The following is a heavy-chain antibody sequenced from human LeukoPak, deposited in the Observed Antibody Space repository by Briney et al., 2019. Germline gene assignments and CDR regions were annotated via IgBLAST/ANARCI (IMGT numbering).Heavy chain of an antibody. Sequence: GGSLRLSCAASGFTFSSYEMNWVRQAPGKGLEWISYISSSSSTIYYADSVKGRFTISRDNAKNSLYLQMNSLRAEDTAVYFCARDRGYGLASDCWGQGTLVTVSS. V-gene: IGHV3-48*01. CDR2: ISSSSSTI. CDR3: ARDRGYGLASDC. CDR1: GFTFSSYE. D-gene: IGHD5-18*01. J-gene: IGHJ4*02.